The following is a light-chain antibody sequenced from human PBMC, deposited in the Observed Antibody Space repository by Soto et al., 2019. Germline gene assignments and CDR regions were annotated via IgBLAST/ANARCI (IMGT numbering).Light chain of an antibody. Sequence: EIVVTQFPATLSVSPGSRAPLSCRTSQSVSTHLAWFQQRPGQAPRLLIYETSTRATGVPARFTGSGSETEFTLTISSLQSEDFAVYYCQQYHIWYTFGQGTKVDIK. CDR1: QSVSTH. CDR2: ETS. CDR3: QQYHIWYT. V-gene: IGKV3-15*01. J-gene: IGKJ2*01.